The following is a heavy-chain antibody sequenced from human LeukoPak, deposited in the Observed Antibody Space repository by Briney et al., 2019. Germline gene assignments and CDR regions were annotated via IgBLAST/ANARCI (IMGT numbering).Heavy chain of an antibody. Sequence: RASVKVSCKASGGTLSSYAISWVRQAPGQGLEWMGGIIPIFGTANYAQKFQGRVTITADESTSTAYMELSSLRSEDTAVYYCARYQSWKYSYGLGLDYWGQGTLVTVSS. CDR3: ARYQSWKYSYGLGLDY. CDR2: IIPIFGTA. CDR1: GGTLSSYA. J-gene: IGHJ4*02. D-gene: IGHD5-18*01. V-gene: IGHV1-69*13.